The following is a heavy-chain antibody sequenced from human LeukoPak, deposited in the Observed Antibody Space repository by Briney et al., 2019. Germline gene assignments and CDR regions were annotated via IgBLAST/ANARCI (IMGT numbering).Heavy chain of an antibody. CDR1: GYTFNTYG. CDR2: ISAYNGNT. Sequence: ASVKVSCKASGYTFNTYGITWVRQAPGQGLEWMGWISAYNGNTNYAQKFQGRVTMTTDTSTSTAYMELRSLRSDDTAVYYCARIAAAGLVSHAFDIWGQGTMVTVSS. V-gene: IGHV1-18*01. J-gene: IGHJ3*02. CDR3: ARIAAAGLVSHAFDI. D-gene: IGHD6-13*01.